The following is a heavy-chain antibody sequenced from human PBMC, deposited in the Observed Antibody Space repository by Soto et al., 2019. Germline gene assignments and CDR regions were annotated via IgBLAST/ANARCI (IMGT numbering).Heavy chain of an antibody. CDR3: ASRKSSPYFDY. J-gene: IGHJ4*02. CDR1: GGSISSSSYY. Sequence: SETLSLTCTVSGGSISSSSYYWGWIRQPPGKGLEWIGSIYYSGSTYYNPSLKSRVTISVDTSKNQFSLKLSSVTAADTAAYYCASRKSSPYFDYWGQGTLVTVSS. D-gene: IGHD3-10*01. V-gene: IGHV4-39*07. CDR2: IYYSGST.